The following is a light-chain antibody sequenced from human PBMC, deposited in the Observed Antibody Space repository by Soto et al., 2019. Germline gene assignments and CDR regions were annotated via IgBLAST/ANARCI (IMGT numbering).Light chain of an antibody. CDR2: EVS. V-gene: IGLV2-23*02. J-gene: IGLJ1*01. CDR3: CSYAGSSTPLI. CDR1: SSDVGSYNL. Sequence: QSVLTQPASVSGSPGQSITISCTGTSSDVGSYNLVSWYQQHPGKAPKLMIYEVSKRPPGVSNRFSGSKSGNTASLTISGLQAEDEADYYCCSYAGSSTPLIFGTGTKLTVL.